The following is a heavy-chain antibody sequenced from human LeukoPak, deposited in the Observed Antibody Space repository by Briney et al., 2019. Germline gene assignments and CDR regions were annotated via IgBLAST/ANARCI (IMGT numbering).Heavy chain of an antibody. J-gene: IGHJ3*02. D-gene: IGHD5-18*01. V-gene: IGHV4-59*08. CDR3: ARHRGFSYGYDAFDI. CDR2: MYYSGST. CDR1: GSSISSYY. Sequence: SETPSLTCTVSGSSISSYYWSWIRQPPGKGLEWIGYMYYSGSTIYNPSLKSRVTISVDTSKNQFSLKLSSVTAADTAVYYCARHRGFSYGYDAFDIWGQGTMVTVSS.